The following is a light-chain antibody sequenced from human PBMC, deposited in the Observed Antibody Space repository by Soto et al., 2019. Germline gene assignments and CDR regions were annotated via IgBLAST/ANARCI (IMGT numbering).Light chain of an antibody. CDR1: QTILTY. CDR3: QQSFGTTGT. V-gene: IGKV1-39*01. Sequence: DIQMTQSPSSLSASVGDTVTSTCRASQTILTYLNWYQQKPGKAPKLLIYAASSLQSGVPSRFSGGGSATDFTLAISSLQPEDFATYYCQQSFGTTGTFGRGNKVDIK. CDR2: AAS. J-gene: IGKJ1*01.